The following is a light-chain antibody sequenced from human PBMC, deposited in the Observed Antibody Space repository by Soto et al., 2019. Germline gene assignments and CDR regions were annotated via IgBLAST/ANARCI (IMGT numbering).Light chain of an antibody. CDR3: QQYGSSPRT. J-gene: IGKJ1*01. V-gene: IGKV3-20*01. CDR2: STS. Sequence: EIVLSQSPGTLSLSPGERATLSCRASQSVTSPFLAWYQRKPGQPPRLLIYSTSGRATGIPDRFSGSGSGTDFTLTISSLEPEDSAVYYCQQYGSSPRTFGQGTNADI. CDR1: QSVTSPF.